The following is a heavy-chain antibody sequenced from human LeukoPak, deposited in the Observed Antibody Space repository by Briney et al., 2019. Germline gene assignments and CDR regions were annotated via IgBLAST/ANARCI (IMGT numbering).Heavy chain of an antibody. CDR2: ISAYNGNT. Sequence: ASVKVSCKASGYTFTSYGISWVRQAPGQGLGWMGWISAYNGNTNYAQKLQGRVTMTTDTSTSTAYMELRSLRSDDTAVYYCAREIDGSGSTSPSFDYWGQGTLVTVSS. CDR1: GYTFTSYG. J-gene: IGHJ4*02. D-gene: IGHD3-10*01. CDR3: AREIDGSGSTSPSFDY. V-gene: IGHV1-18*01.